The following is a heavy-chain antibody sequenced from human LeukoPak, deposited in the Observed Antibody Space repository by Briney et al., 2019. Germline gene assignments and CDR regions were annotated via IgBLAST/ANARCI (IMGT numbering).Heavy chain of an antibody. CDR1: GGSFSGYY. J-gene: IGHJ4*02. CDR2: INHSGST. Sequence: SETLSLTCAVYGGSFSGYYWSWIRQPPGKGLERIGEINHSGSTNYNPSLKSRVTISVDTSKNQFSLKLSSVTAADTAVYYCARTEVVPAASDYWGQGTLVTVSS. CDR3: ARTEVVPAASDY. D-gene: IGHD2-2*01. V-gene: IGHV4-34*01.